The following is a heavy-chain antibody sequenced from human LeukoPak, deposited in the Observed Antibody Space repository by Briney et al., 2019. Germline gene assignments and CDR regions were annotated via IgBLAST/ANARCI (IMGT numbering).Heavy chain of an antibody. CDR3: AKDPYRASSGLVDY. Sequence: GGSLRLSCATSGFTFRNYAVSGVRQAPGKGLEWVSSISGSGGTTYYADSVKGRFTISSDNSKNTLYLQMNSLRAEDTVVYCGAKDPYRASSGLVDYWGQGTLVTVSS. V-gene: IGHV3-23*01. CDR1: GFTFRNYA. CDR2: ISGSGGTT. J-gene: IGHJ4*02. D-gene: IGHD5-12*01.